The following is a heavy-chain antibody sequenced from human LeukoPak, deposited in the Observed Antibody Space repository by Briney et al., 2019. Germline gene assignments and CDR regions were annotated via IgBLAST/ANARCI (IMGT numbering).Heavy chain of an antibody. CDR3: AREGSTAVGQWLVRYYYYGMDV. D-gene: IGHD6-19*01. J-gene: IGHJ6*02. CDR2: ISAYNGNT. Sequence: GASVKVSCKASGYTFTSYAMNWVRQAPGQGLEWMGWISAYNGNTNYAQKLQGRVTMTTDTSTSTAYMELRSLRSDDTAVYYCAREGSTAVGQWLVRYYYYGMDVWGQGTTVTVSS. V-gene: IGHV1-18*01. CDR1: GYTFTSYA.